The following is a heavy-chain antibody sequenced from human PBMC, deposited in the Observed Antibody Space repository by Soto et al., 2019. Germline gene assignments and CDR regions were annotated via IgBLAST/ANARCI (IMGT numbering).Heavy chain of an antibody. D-gene: IGHD3-10*01. J-gene: IGHJ4*02. Sequence: QVQLVQSGAEVKKPGSSVKVSCKASGGTFSSYAISWVRQAPGQGLEWMGGIIPIFGTANYAQKFQGRVTITADESTSTAYMELSSLRSEDTAVYYCARVRITMVRGEYYFDYWGQGTLVTVSS. CDR3: ARVRITMVRGEYYFDY. CDR2: IIPIFGTA. V-gene: IGHV1-69*01. CDR1: GGTFSSYA.